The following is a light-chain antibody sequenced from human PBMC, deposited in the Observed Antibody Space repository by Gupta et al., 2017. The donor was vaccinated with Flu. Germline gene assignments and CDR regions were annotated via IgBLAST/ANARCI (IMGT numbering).Light chain of an antibody. CDR3: SSDTSSSTWV. V-gene: IGLV2-14*01. CDR1: SSDVGAYNY. Sequence: QSALTQVASVSGSPGPSITISCTGTSSDVGAYNYVSWYQQHPGKAPRVMIYEVSNRPSGVSDRFSGSKSGNTASLTIPGLQAEDEAYYYCSSDTSSSTWVFGGGTKLTVL. CDR2: EVS. J-gene: IGLJ3*02.